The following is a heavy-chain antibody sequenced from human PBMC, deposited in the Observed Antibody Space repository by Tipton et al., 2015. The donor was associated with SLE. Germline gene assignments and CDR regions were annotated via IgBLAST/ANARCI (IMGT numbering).Heavy chain of an antibody. J-gene: IGHJ3*02. D-gene: IGHD3-22*01. Sequence: TLSLTCAVYGGSLSGYYWSWIRQPPGKGLEWIGEINHSGSTNYNPSLKSRVTISVDTSKNQFSLKLASVTAADTAVYYCAKDRHYDPHAFEIWGQGTMVTVSS. CDR1: GGSLSGYY. CDR2: INHSGST. V-gene: IGHV4-34*01. CDR3: AKDRHYDPHAFEI.